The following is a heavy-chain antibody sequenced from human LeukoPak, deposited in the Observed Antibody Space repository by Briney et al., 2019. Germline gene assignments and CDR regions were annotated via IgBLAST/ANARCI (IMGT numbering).Heavy chain of an antibody. V-gene: IGHV3-30-3*01. CDR2: ISCDGSNK. CDR3: ASASSGWSQFDY. J-gene: IGHJ4*02. CDR1: GFTFSSYA. D-gene: IGHD6-19*01. Sequence: GGSLRLSCAASGFTFSSYAMHWVRQAPGKGLEWVAVISCDGSNKYYADSVKGRFTISRDNSKNTLYLQMNSLRAEDTAVYYCASASSGWSQFDYWGQGTLVTVSS.